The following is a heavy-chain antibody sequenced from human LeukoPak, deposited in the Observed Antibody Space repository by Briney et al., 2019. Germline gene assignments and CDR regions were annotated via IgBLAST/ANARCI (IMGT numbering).Heavy chain of an antibody. J-gene: IGHJ4*02. D-gene: IGHD5-24*01. CDR3: ASRRDGYNYYFDY. CDR2: INHSGST. CDR1: GGSFSGYY. Sequence: SETLSLTCAVYGGSFSGYYWSWIRQPPGKGLEWIGEINHSGSTNYNPSLKSRVTISVDRSKNQFSLKLSSVTAADTAVYYCASRRDGYNYYFDYWGQRTLVTVSS. V-gene: IGHV4-34*01.